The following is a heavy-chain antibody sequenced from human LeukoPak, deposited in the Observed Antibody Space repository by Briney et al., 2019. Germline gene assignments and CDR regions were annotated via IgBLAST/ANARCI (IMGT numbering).Heavy chain of an antibody. CDR1: GGSFSGYY. CDR3: ARGSGRRPLYGSGRNFDY. J-gene: IGHJ4*02. Sequence: PSETLSLTCAVYGGSFSGYYWSWIRQPPGKGLEWIGEINHSGSTNYNPSLKSRVTISVDTSKNQFSLKLSSVTAADTAVYYCARGSGRRPLYGSGRNFDYWGQGTLVTVSS. CDR2: INHSGST. D-gene: IGHD3-10*01. V-gene: IGHV4-34*01.